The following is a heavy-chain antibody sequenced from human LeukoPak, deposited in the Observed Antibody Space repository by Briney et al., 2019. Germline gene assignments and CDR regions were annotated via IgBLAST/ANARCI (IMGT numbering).Heavy chain of an antibody. J-gene: IGHJ6*04. CDR3: AREYYYGSGSYYYYYGMDV. CDR2: INAGNGNT. D-gene: IGHD3-10*01. V-gene: IGHV1-3*01. CDR1: GYTFTSYY. Sequence: ASVKVSCKASGYTFTSYYMHWVRQAPGQRLEWMGWINAGNGNTKYSQKFQGRVTITRDTSASTAYMELSSLRSEDTAVYYCAREYYYGSGSYYYYYGMDVWGKGTTVTVSS.